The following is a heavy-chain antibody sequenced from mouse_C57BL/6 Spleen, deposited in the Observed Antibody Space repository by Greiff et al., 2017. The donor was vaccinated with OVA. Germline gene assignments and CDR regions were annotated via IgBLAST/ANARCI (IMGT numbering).Heavy chain of an antibody. CDR3: ARREDYGSSYFDY. Sequence: EVQLVESGGGLVKPGGSLKLSCAASGFTFSSYTMSWVRQTPEKRLEWVATISGGGGNTYYPDSVKGRFTISRDNAKNTLYLQMSSLRSEDTALYYCARREDYGSSYFDYWGQGTTLTVSS. V-gene: IGHV5-9*01. J-gene: IGHJ2*01. CDR2: ISGGGGNT. D-gene: IGHD1-1*01. CDR1: GFTFSSYT.